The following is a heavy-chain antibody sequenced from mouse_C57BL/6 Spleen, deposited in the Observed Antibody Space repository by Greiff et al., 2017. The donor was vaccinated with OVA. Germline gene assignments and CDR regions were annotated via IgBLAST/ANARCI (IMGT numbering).Heavy chain of an antibody. J-gene: IGHJ2*01. CDR3: ASYYYGGLYFDY. CDR1: GFNIKDYY. CDR2: IDPEDGET. V-gene: IGHV14-2*01. Sequence: EVQLQQSGAELVKPGASVKLSCTASGFNIKDYYMHWVKQRTEQGLEWIGRIDPEDGETNYAPKFQGKATITAYTSSNTAYLQLSSLTSEDTAVYYCASYYYGGLYFDYWGQGTTLTVSS. D-gene: IGHD1-1*01.